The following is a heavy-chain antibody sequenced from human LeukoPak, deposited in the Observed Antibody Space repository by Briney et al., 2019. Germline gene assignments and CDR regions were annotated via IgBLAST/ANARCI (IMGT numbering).Heavy chain of an antibody. J-gene: IGHJ5*02. CDR3: ARDREASWFDP. CDR1: GFTFSSYA. Sequence: GGSLRLSCTASGFTFSSYAISWVRQAPGKGLEWVSAISASGGSTYYADSVKGRFTISRDNSKNTLYLQMNSLRAEDTAVYYCARDREASWFDPWGQGTLVTVSS. CDR2: ISASGGST. V-gene: IGHV3-23*01.